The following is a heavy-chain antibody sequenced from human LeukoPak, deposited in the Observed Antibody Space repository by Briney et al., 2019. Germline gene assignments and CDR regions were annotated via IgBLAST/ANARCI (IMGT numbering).Heavy chain of an antibody. CDR1: GGSISSGGYY. J-gene: IGHJ5*02. CDR3: ARGASSSSHDGDWFDP. Sequence: PSETLSLTCTVSGGSISSGGYYWSWIRQHPGKGLEWIGYIYYSGSTYYNPSLKSRVTISVDTSKNQFSLKLSSVTAADTAVYYCARGASSSSHDGDWFDPWGQGTLVTVSS. V-gene: IGHV4-31*03. D-gene: IGHD6-13*01. CDR2: IYYSGST.